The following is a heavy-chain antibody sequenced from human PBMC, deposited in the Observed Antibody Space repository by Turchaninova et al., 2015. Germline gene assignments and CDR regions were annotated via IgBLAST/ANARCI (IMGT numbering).Heavy chain of an antibody. CDR2: IYPSDSYN. J-gene: IGHJ4*02. V-gene: IGHV5-10-1*03. Sequence: EVQLVQSGAEVKKPGESLRISCKGSGYSFTSYWISWVRQMPGKGLEWMGRIYPSDSYNNYSPSFQGHVTITADQSIRTAYLQWSSLKASDTAMYYCARRPQRNVGDFDYWGQGTLVTVSS. CDR3: ARRPQRNVGDFDY. CDR1: GYSFTSYW. D-gene: IGHD3-16*01.